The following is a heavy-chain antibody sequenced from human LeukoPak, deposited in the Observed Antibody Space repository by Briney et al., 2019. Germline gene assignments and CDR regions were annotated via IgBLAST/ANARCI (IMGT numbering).Heavy chain of an antibody. D-gene: IGHD3-3*02. J-gene: IGHJ6*02. CDR2: MSGSGGTT. CDR1: GFTFSSYG. CDR3: AKDRLSRYDYYYGMDV. Sequence: GSLRLSCAAFGFTFSSYGMHWVRQAPGKGMEWVSGMSGSGGTTYHADSVKGRFTMSRDNSKNTLYLQMNSLRVEDTAVYYCAKDRLSRYDYYYGMDVWGQGTTVTVSS. V-gene: IGHV3-23*01.